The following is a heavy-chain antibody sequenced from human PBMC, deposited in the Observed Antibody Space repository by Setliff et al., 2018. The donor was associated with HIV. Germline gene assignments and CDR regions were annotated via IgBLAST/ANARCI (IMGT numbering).Heavy chain of an antibody. CDR3: ARVLSVTMIRGAHGY. CDR2: INPGSGDT. J-gene: IGHJ4*02. Sequence: ASVTVSCKASGYTFAAYYIHWLRQAPGQGLEWMGGINPGSGDTNYAQKFQGRVTMTSDTSTRTVYMELSSLTSDDTAVYFCARVLSVTMIRGAHGYWGQGTLVTVSS. CDR1: GYTFAAYY. D-gene: IGHD3-10*01. V-gene: IGHV1-2*02.